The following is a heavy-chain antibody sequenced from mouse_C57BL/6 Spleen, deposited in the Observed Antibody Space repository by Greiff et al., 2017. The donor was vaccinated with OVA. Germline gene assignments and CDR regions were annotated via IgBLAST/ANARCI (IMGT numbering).Heavy chain of an antibody. Sequence: VQLQQPGAELVRPGSSVKLSCKASGYTFTSYWMHWVKQRPIQGLEWIGNIDPSDSETHYNQKFKDKATLTVDKSSSTAYMQLSSLTSEDSAVYYCARESNHGDWDYWGQGTSVTVSS. CDR1: GYTFTSYW. CDR3: ARESNHGDWDY. D-gene: IGHD2-5*01. J-gene: IGHJ4*01. CDR2: IDPSDSET. V-gene: IGHV1-52*01.